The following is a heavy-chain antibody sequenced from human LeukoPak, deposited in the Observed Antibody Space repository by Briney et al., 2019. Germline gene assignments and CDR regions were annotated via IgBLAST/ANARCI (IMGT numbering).Heavy chain of an antibody. CDR1: GGTFSSYA. CDR2: IIPIFGTP. Sequence: SVKVSCKAPGGTFSSYAISWVRQAPGQGLEWMGGIIPIFGTPNYAQKFQGRVTITADESTSTAYMELSSLRSEDTAVYYCARGRMAGTYVFDSWGQGTLVTVSS. V-gene: IGHV1-69*13. CDR3: ARGRMAGTYVFDS. D-gene: IGHD6-19*01. J-gene: IGHJ4*02.